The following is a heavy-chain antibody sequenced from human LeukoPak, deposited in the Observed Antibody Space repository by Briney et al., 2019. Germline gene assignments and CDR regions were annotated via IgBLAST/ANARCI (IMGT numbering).Heavy chain of an antibody. CDR3: AKDSFYSSSWYYYYYGMDV. V-gene: IGHV3-30*18. J-gene: IGHJ6*02. CDR1: GFTFSSYG. CDR2: ISYDGSNK. Sequence: GGSLRLSCAASGFTFSSYGMHWVRQAPGKGLEWVAVISYDGSNKYYADSVKGRFTISRDYSKNTLYLQMNSLRAENTAVYYCAKDSFYSSSWYYYYYGMDVWGQGTTVTVSS. D-gene: IGHD6-13*01.